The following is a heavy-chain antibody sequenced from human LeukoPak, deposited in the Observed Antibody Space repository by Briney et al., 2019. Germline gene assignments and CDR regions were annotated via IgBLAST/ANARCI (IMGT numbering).Heavy chain of an antibody. Sequence: PGGSLRLSCAASGFTVSSNYMSWVRQAPGQGLEWVSVIYSGGSAHYAASVVGRFTISRDNSKNTLSHQMISLRTEDTAVYYCWGGEGCSSSGCYTTYAFNIWRRATMASDSS. CDR2: IYSGGSA. CDR3: WGGEGCSSSGCYTTYAFNI. V-gene: IGHV3-53*01. D-gene: IGHD2-2*02. CDR1: GFTVSSNY. J-gene: IGHJ3*02.